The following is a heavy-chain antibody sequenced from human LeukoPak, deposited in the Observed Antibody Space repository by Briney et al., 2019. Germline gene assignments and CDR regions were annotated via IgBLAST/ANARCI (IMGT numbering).Heavy chain of an antibody. CDR3: ARSGNNYYYYMDV. D-gene: IGHD2/OR15-2a*01. V-gene: IGHV3-7*01. CDR2: IKQDGGEK. CDR1: GFTFSTYE. Sequence: GGSLRLSCAASGFTFSTYEMSWVRQAPGKGLEWVAYIKQDGGEKYYVDSVKGRFTISRDNAKNSLYLQVNSLRAEDTAVYYCARSGNNYYYYMDVWGKGTTVTVSS. J-gene: IGHJ6*03.